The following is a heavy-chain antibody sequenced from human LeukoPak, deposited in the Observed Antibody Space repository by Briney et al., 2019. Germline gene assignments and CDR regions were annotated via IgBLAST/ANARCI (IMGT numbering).Heavy chain of an antibody. J-gene: IGHJ4*02. Sequence: PSETLSLTCTVSGGSISSSSYFWGWIRQLPGKGLEWIGSIYYTGSTYYNPSLKSRVTISVDTSKNQFSLKLSSVTAADTAVYYCARRGLNVWGSYYYTARNYFDYWGQGTLVTVSS. CDR1: GGSISSSSYF. V-gene: IGHV4-39*07. D-gene: IGHD3-16*01. CDR3: ARRGLNVWGSYYYTARNYFDY. CDR2: IYYTGST.